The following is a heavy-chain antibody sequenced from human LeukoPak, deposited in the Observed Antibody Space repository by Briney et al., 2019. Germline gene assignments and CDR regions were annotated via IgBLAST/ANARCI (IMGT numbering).Heavy chain of an antibody. V-gene: IGHV1-18*01. Sequence: ASVKVSCTAPGGSFGRYAISWVRQAPGQGLEWMGWISAYNGNTNYAQKLQGRVTMTTDTSTSTAYMELRSLRSDDTAVYYCARDNGAVAGTGDYWGQGTLVTVSS. CDR2: ISAYNGNT. CDR3: ARDNGAVAGTGDY. J-gene: IGHJ4*02. D-gene: IGHD6-19*01. CDR1: GGSFGRYA.